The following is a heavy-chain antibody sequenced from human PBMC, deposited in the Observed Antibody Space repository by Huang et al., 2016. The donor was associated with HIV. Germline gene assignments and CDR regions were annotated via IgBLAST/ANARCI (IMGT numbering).Heavy chain of an antibody. CDR2: IFHDYTT. CDR3: ASTFRNGNFDY. J-gene: IGHJ4*02. CDR1: GDSITSSRYS. Sequence: QLQLQESGPGLVKPSETLSLICAVSGDSITSSRYSWGWIRQPPGKGLEWIGTIFHDYTTCYKPSLKSRVTVSVDASKNQFSLKVHSVTAADTATYYCASTFRNGNFDYWGQGTPVVVSS. D-gene: IGHD1-1*01. V-gene: IGHV4-39*01.